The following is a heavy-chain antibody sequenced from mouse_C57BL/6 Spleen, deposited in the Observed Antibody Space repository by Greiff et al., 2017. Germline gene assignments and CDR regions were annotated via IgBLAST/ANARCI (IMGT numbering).Heavy chain of an antibody. J-gene: IGHJ1*03. D-gene: IGHD1-1*01. CDR1: GYTFTSYW. CDR3: ARKVYYATRYFDV. Sequence: VQLQQPGAELVMPGASVKLSCKASGYTFTSYWMHWVKQRPGQGLEWIGEIDPSDSYTNYNQKFKGKSTLTVDKSSSTAYMQLSSLTSEDSAVYYCARKVYYATRYFDVWGTGTTVTVSS. V-gene: IGHV1-69*01. CDR2: IDPSDSYT.